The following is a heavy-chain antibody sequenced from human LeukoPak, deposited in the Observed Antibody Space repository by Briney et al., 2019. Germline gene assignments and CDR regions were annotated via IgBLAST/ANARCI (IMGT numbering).Heavy chain of an antibody. CDR2: INPNSGAT. CDR1: GYTFTGYY. V-gene: IGHV1-2*02. CDR3: ARLPPSSGWYYFDY. D-gene: IGHD6-19*01. J-gene: IGHJ4*02. Sequence: ASVKVSCKASGYTFTGYYMHWVRQAPGHGLEWIGWINPNSGATNYAQKFQGRVTMTRDTSISTAYMELSRLRSDDTAVYYCARLPPSSGWYYFDYWGQGTLVTVSS.